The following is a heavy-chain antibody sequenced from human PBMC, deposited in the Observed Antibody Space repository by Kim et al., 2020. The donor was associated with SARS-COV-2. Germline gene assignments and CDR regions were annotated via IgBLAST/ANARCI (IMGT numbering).Heavy chain of an antibody. CDR3: ARQSRYGDYFGPFRFQRGAYYFDY. CDR2: INTNTGNP. CDR1: GYTFTSYA. Sequence: GSVKVSCKASGYTFTSYAMNWVRQAPGQGLEWMGWINTNTGNPTYAQGFTGRFVFSLDTSVSTAYLQISSLKAEDTAVYYCARQSRYGDYFGPFRFQRGAYYFDYWGQGTLVTVSS. J-gene: IGHJ4*02. V-gene: IGHV7-4-1*02. D-gene: IGHD4-17*01.